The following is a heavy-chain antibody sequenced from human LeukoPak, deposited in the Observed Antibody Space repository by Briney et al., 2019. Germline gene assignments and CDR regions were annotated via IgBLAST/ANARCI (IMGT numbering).Heavy chain of an antibody. V-gene: IGHV1-2*02. CDR3: ARADWFVGTTQYFDY. CDR1: GYIFIGYY. J-gene: IGHJ4*02. Sequence: ASVKVSCKASGYIFIGYYIHWVRQAPGQGLERMGWINPRSGGTKYAQRFQGRVTMTRDTSINTAYVDLSSLISDDTAVYYCARADWFVGTTQYFDYWGQGTLVTVTS. D-gene: IGHD1-14*01. CDR2: INPRSGGT.